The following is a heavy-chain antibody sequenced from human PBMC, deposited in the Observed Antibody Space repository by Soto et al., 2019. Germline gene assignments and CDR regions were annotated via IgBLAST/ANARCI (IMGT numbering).Heavy chain of an antibody. CDR3: GRSSSMLGAGWSDS. V-gene: IGHV1-69*01. Sequence: SCKASGGTFSSYAISWVRQAPGQGLEWMGGIIPIFGTANYAQKFQGRVTITADESTSTAYMELRSLRSDDTAVYYCGRSSSMLGAGWSDSWGRGTLVTVSS. J-gene: IGHJ5*01. D-gene: IGHD2-8*01. CDR1: GGTFSSYA. CDR2: IIPIFGTA.